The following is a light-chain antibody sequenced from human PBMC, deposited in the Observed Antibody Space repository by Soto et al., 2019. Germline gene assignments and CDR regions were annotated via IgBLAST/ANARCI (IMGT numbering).Light chain of an antibody. J-gene: IGKJ1*01. CDR1: QSVSSSY. CDR2: GAS. CDR3: QQYGSSSWT. V-gene: IGKV3-20*01. Sequence: EIALTQSPGTLSLSAGERATLSCRASQSVSSSYLAWYQQKPGQAPRLLIYGASSRATGIPDRFSGSGSGTDFTLTISRLEPEDFAVYYCQQYGSSSWTFGQGTKVDIK.